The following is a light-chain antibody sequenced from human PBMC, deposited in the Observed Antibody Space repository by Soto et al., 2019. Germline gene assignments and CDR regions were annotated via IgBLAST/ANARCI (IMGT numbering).Light chain of an antibody. CDR1: SSNIGSNY. Sequence: QSVLTQPPSASGTPGQRVTISCSGRSSNIGSNYVYWYQQLPGTAPKLLIYRNNQRPSGVHDRFSGSKSGTSASLAISGLLSEDEDDYYCAAWDDSLSGYVFGTGTKLTVL. CDR3: AAWDDSLSGYV. V-gene: IGLV1-47*01. CDR2: RNN. J-gene: IGLJ1*01.